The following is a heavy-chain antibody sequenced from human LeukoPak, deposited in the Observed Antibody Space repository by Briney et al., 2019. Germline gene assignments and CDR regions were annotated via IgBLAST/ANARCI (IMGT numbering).Heavy chain of an antibody. Sequence: GGSLRLSCVASRFTFSSDAMTWVRQAPGKGLEWVSTISSGGGGTYYADSVKGRFTISRDNSNNTLYLQMTSLRAEDTAEYYCARSYLDYWGQGTLVTVSS. V-gene: IGHV3-23*01. CDR2: ISSGGGGT. CDR1: RFTFSSDA. J-gene: IGHJ4*02. CDR3: ARSYLDY.